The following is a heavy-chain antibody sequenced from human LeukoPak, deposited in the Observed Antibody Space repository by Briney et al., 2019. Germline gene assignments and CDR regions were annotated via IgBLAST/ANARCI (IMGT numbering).Heavy chain of an antibody. D-gene: IGHD2-2*01. CDR1: GGTFSSYA. CDR3: AREQYQLLLSPSDYYYYGMDV. Sequence: GASLKVSCKASGGTFSSYAISWVRQAPGQGLEWMGRIIPIFGIANYAQKFQGRVTITADKSTSTAYMELSSLRSEDTAVYYCAREQYQLLLSPSDYYYYGMDVWGQGTTVTVSS. V-gene: IGHV1-69*04. J-gene: IGHJ6*02. CDR2: IIPIFGIA.